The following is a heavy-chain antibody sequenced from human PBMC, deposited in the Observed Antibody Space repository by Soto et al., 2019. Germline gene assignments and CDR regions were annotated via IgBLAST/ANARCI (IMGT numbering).Heavy chain of an antibody. V-gene: IGHV1-69*01. CDR3: ARVPRNGDYDDYYYYGMDV. Sequence: GPQVKVSCKASGGTFSSYAISWVRQAPGQGLEWMGGIIPIFGTANYAQKFQGRVTITADESTSTAYMELSSLRSEDTAVYYCARVPRNGDYDDYYYYGMDVWGQGTTVTVSS. J-gene: IGHJ6*02. D-gene: IGHD4-17*01. CDR2: IIPIFGTA. CDR1: GGTFSSYA.